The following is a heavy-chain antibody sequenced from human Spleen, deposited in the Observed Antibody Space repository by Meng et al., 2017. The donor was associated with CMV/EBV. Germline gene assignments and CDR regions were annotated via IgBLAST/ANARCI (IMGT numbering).Heavy chain of an antibody. V-gene: IGHV4-34*01. Sequence: GSLRLSCAVYGGPFSGYYWSWIRQPPGKGLEWIGEINHSGSTNYNPSLKSRVTISVDTSKNHFSLKLSSVTAADTAVYYCARGITYYDFWSGHNWFDPWGQGTLVTVSS. J-gene: IGHJ5*02. CDR2: INHSGST. CDR3: ARGITYYDFWSGHNWFDP. D-gene: IGHD3-3*01. CDR1: GGPFSGYY.